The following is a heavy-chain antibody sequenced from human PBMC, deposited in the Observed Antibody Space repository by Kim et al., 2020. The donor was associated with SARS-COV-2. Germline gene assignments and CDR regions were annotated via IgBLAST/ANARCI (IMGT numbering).Heavy chain of an antibody. Sequence: SETLSLTCTVSGGSISSYYWSWIRQPPGKGLEWIGYIYYSGSTNYNPSLKSRVTISVDTSKNQFSLKLSSVTAADTAVYYCARHASYYYDSSGYLFQHWGQGTLVTVSS. CDR2: IYYSGST. V-gene: IGHV4-59*08. CDR3: ARHASYYYDSSGYLFQH. J-gene: IGHJ1*01. D-gene: IGHD3-22*01. CDR1: GGSISSYY.